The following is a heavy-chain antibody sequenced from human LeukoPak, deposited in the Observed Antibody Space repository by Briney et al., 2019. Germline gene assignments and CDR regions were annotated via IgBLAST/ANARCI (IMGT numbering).Heavy chain of an antibody. CDR2: IIPIFGTA. D-gene: IGHD3-22*01. J-gene: IGHJ4*02. CDR3: ARGYYYDSSGHYYFDY. CDR1: GGTFSSYA. V-gene: IGHV1-69*06. Sequence: SVKVSCKASGGTFSSYAISWVRQAPGQGLEWMGGIIPIFGTANYAQKFQGRVTITADKSTSTAYMELSSLRSEDTAVYYCARGYYYDSSGHYYFDYWGQGTLVTVSS.